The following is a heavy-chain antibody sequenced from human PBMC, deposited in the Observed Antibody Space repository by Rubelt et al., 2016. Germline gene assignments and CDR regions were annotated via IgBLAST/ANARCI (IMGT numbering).Heavy chain of an antibody. CDR3: ARARYYDSSGYYSYYYYYGMDV. CDR2: IGTAGDT. Sequence: EVQLVESGGGLVQPGGSLRLSCAASGFTFSSYDMHWVRQATGKGLEWVSAIGTAGDTYYPGSVKGRFNISREYAKDSLYLQMNSLRAGDTAVYYCARARYYDSSGYYSYYYYYGMDVWGQGTTVTVSS. V-gene: IGHV3-13*01. D-gene: IGHD3-22*01. J-gene: IGHJ6*02. CDR1: GFTFSSYD.